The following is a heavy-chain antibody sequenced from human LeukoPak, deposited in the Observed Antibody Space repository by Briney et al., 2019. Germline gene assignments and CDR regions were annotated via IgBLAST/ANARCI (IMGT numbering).Heavy chain of an antibody. Sequence: GGSLRLSCAASGFTFSSYSMNWVRQAPGKGLEWVSYISSSSSTIYYADSVKGRFTITRDNAKNSLYLQMNSLRAEDTAVYYCARVTVNTRLRYYYMDVWGKGTTVTVSS. D-gene: IGHD4-17*01. CDR2: ISSSSSTI. CDR1: GFTFSSYS. V-gene: IGHV3-48*01. CDR3: ARVTVNTRLRYYYMDV. J-gene: IGHJ6*03.